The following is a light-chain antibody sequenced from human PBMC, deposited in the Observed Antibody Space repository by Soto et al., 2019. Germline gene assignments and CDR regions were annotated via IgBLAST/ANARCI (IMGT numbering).Light chain of an antibody. J-gene: IGKJ1*01. V-gene: IGKV1-39*01. Sequence: DIQMTQSPSSLSASVGDRVTITCRASQSISFYLNWYQHKPGKAPKLLIYDASDLQSGVPSRFSGSGSGTDFTLSISSLQPEDSASYYCQQTYSSLWTFGQGTKVEIK. CDR3: QQTYSSLWT. CDR1: QSISFY. CDR2: DAS.